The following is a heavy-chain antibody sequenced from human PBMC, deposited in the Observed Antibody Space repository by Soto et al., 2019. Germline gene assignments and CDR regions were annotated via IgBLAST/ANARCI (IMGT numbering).Heavy chain of an antibody. CDR2: IYYSGST. D-gene: IGHD3-22*01. V-gene: IGHV4-31*03. J-gene: IGHJ4*02. CDR3: ARAYYDSSGYCLDY. Sequence: PSETLSLTCTVSGGSISSGGYYWSWIRQHPGKGLEWIGYIYYSGSTYYNPSLKSRVTISVDTSKNQFSLKLSSVTAADTAVYYCARAYYDSSGYCLDYWGQGTLVTVS. CDR1: GGSISSGGYY.